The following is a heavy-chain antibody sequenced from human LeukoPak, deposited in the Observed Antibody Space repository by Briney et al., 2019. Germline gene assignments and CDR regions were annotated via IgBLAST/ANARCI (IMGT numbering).Heavy chain of an antibody. Sequence: SETLSLTCTVSGGSISSSSYYWGWIRQPPGKGLEWIGSIYYSGSTYYNPSLKSRVTISVDTSKNQFSLKLSSVTAADTAVYYCARHNYCSSTSCFPYYYYYYMDVWGKGTTVTVSS. D-gene: IGHD2-2*01. J-gene: IGHJ6*03. CDR3: ARHNYCSSTSCFPYYYYYYMDV. CDR2: IYYSGST. CDR1: GGSISSSSYY. V-gene: IGHV4-39*01.